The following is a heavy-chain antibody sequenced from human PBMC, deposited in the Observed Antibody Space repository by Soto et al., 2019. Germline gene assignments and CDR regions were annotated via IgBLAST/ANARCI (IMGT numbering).Heavy chain of an antibody. Sequence: GGSLRLSCTASGFTFSSYGMHWVRQAPGKGLEWVAVISYDGSNKYYADSVKGRFTISRDNSKITLYLQMNSLRAEDTAVYYCAKGLGXCSGGSCYPYYYYGMDVWGQGTTVTVSS. CDR3: AKGLGXCSGGSCYPYYYYGMDV. D-gene: IGHD2-15*01. J-gene: IGHJ6*02. CDR2: ISYDGSNK. CDR1: GFTFSSYG. V-gene: IGHV3-30*18.